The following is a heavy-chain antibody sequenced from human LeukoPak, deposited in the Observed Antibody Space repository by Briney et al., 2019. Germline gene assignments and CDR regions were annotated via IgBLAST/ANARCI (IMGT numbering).Heavy chain of an antibody. CDR2: IYYSGST. CDR3: ARVGECTNGVCYNGGNYFDY. D-gene: IGHD2-8*01. J-gene: IGHJ4*02. V-gene: IGHV4-59*01. CDR1: GGSISSYY. Sequence: SETLSLTCTVSGGSISSYYWSWIRQPPGKGLEWIGYIYYSGSTNYNPSLKSRVTISVDTSKNQFSLKLSSVTAADTAVYYCARVGECTNGVCYNGGNYFDYWGQGTLVTVSS.